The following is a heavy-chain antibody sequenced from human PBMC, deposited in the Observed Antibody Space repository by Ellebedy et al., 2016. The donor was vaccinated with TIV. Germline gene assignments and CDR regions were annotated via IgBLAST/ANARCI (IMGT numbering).Heavy chain of an antibody. V-gene: IGHV3-23*01. CDR1: GFTFSSYA. J-gene: IGHJ3*02. CDR2: FGGRSTTT. CDR3: AKISPTHRGAFDI. Sequence: GESLKISXGASGFTFSSYAMSWLRQAPGKGLEWVSVFGGRSTTTYYADSVKGRFTISRDNSKNTLILQMNSLRGDDTARYYCAKISPTHRGAFDIWGQGTMVTVSS.